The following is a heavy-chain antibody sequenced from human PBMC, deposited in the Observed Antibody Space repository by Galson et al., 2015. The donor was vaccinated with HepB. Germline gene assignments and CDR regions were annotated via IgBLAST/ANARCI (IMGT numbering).Heavy chain of an antibody. D-gene: IGHD3-10*01. CDR1: GFSLSTSGMR. Sequence: PALVKPTQTLTLTCTFSGFSLSTSGMRVSWIRQPPGKALEWLARIDWDDDKFYSTSLKTRLTISKDTSKNQVVLTMTNMDPVDTATYYCARTTYYYGSGSYRDAFDIWGQGTMVTVSS. J-gene: IGHJ3*02. CDR2: IDWDDDK. CDR3: ARTTYYYGSGSYRDAFDI. V-gene: IGHV2-70*04.